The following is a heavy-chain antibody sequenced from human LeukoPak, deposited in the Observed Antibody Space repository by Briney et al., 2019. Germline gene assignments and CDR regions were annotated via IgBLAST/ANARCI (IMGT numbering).Heavy chain of an antibody. CDR1: GFTFSSYA. CDR3: ARSVVPAAHFDY. V-gene: IGHV3-30*04. Sequence: GRSLRLSCAASGFTFSSYAMHWVRQAPGKGLEWVAVISYDGSNKYYADSVKGRFTISRDNSKNTLYLQMNSLRPGDTAVYYCARSVVPAAHFDYWGQGTLVTVSS. CDR2: ISYDGSNK. D-gene: IGHD2-2*01. J-gene: IGHJ4*02.